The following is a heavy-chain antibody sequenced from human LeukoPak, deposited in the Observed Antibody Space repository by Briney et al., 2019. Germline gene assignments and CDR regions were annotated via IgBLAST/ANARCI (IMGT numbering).Heavy chain of an antibody. CDR3: AKESSVYCTDGVCSLDF. D-gene: IGHD2-8*01. J-gene: IGHJ4*02. CDR1: GFTFDDYA. CDR2: ISWDSANI. Sequence: GRSLRLSCAASGFTFDDYAMHWVRQAPGKGLEWVSGISWDSANIGYADSVKGRFTISRDNTKDSLYLQTNSLRAEDTALYYCAKESSVYCTDGVCSLDFWGQGSLVTVSS. V-gene: IGHV3-9*01.